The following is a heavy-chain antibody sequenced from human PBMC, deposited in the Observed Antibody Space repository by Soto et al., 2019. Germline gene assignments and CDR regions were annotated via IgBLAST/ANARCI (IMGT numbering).Heavy chain of an antibody. V-gene: IGHV3-11*01. J-gene: IGHJ6*02. CDR1: GFTFSDYY. CDR2: ISSSGSTI. Sequence: QVQLVESGGGLVKPGGSLRLSCAASGFTFSDYYMSWIRQAPGKGLEWVSYISSSGSTIYYADSVKGRFAISRDNAKNSLYLQMNSLRAEDTAVYYCARGGDEDSYGFRYYYYGMDVWGQGTTVTVSS. D-gene: IGHD5-18*01. CDR3: ARGGDEDSYGFRYYYYGMDV.